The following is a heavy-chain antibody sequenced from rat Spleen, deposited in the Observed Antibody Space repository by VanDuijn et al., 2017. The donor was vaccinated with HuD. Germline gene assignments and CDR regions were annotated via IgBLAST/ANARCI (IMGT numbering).Heavy chain of an antibody. D-gene: IGHD1-6*01. CDR2: IDYSGRT. J-gene: IGHJ3*01. CDR1: GYSITSNY. V-gene: IGHV3-1*01. Sequence: EVQLQESGPGLVKPSQSLSLTCSVTGYSITSNYWGWIRKFPGNKMEWLGYIDYSGRTSYNPSLKIRISITRDTSKNQFFLQLNSVTTEDTATYYCTRGLSMSSTNYYYALFAYWGQGTLVTVSS. CDR3: TRGLSMSSTNYYYALFAY.